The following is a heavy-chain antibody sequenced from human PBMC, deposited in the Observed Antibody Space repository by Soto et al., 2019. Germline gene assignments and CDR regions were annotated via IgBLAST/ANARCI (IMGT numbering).Heavy chain of an antibody. CDR3: ARDQDYAFDI. J-gene: IGHJ3*02. Sequence: PGGSLRLSCAASGFTFSSYSLNWVRQAPGKGLEWLSYIGDRSRKINYADSVKGRFTISRDNAKNSLDLQMNSLRDEDTAVYYCARDQDYAFDIWGQGTMVTVSS. CDR1: GFTFSSYS. CDR2: IGDRSRKI. V-gene: IGHV3-48*02. D-gene: IGHD2-15*01.